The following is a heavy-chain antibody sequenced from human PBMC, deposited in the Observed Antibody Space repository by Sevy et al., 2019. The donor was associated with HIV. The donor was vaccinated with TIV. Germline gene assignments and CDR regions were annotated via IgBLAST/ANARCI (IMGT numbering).Heavy chain of an antibody. D-gene: IGHD2-8*02. J-gene: IGHJ6*02. CDR3: STDPIIVLLVTDGMHV. CDR2: IKSKADGGTT. V-gene: IGHV3-15*01. CDR1: GFTFYYAW. Sequence: GGSLRLSCAASGFTFYYAWMSWVRQAPGKGLEWVGRIKSKADGGTTEYAAAVKGRFTISRDDSKNTLYLQMNSLKTEDTAIYYCSTDPIIVLLVTDGMHVWGQGTTVTVSS.